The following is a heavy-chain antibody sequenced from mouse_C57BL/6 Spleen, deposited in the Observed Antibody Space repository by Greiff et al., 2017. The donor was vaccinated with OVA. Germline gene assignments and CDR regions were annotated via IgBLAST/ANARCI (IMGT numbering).Heavy chain of an antibody. D-gene: IGHD1-1*01. Sequence: EVKLEESGPGLVKPSQSLSLSCSVTGYSITSCYYWCWIRKFPGNQLEWRGYISYDGSNNYNPTLKNRTTFTLDTSTNEFFLKLNSVTTEDTATYYCAKDYYGSTHYYAMDYWGQGTSVTVSS. CDR2: ISYDGSN. CDR1: GYSITSCYY. CDR3: AKDYYGSTHYYAMDY. V-gene: IGHV3-6*01. J-gene: IGHJ4*01.